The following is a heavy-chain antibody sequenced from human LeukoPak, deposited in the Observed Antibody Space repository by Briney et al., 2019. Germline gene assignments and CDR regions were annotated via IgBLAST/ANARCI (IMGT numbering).Heavy chain of an antibody. CDR1: GFTFSDYS. J-gene: IGHJ6*03. D-gene: IGHD3-22*01. CDR3: ARNPPMTKPYYYYYMDV. Sequence: GGSLRLSCAASGFTFSDYSMNWVRQTPRKGLEWVSCISGSGSYIYYADSVKGRFTISRDNAKNSLYLQMNSLRAEDTAVYYCARNPPMTKPYYYYYMDVWGKGTTVTVSS. CDR2: ISGSGSYI. V-gene: IGHV3-21*04.